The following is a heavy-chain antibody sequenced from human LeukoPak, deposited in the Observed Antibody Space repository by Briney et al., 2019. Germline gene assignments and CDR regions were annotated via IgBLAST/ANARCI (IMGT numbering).Heavy chain of an antibody. CDR3: ARLGYSGSYRNAFDI. V-gene: IGHV5-51*01. D-gene: IGHD1-26*01. CDR1: GYSFTSYW. Sequence: GESLKISCKGSGYSFTSYWIGWVRQMPGKGLEWMGIIYPGDSDTRYSPSFQGQVTISADKSISTAYLQWSSLKASDTAMYYSARLGYSGSYRNAFDIWGQGTMVTVSS. J-gene: IGHJ3*02. CDR2: IYPGDSDT.